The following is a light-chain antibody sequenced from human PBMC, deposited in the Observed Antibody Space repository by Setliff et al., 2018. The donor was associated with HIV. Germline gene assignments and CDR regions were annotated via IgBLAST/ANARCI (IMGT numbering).Light chain of an antibody. CDR1: PSDVGGFTL. CDR3: FSYTNTDTFV. CDR2: DVS. Sequence: QSALSQPASVSGSPGQSITISCTGTPSDVGGFTLVSWYQKYPDRVPKLIIYDVSKRPPRVSDRFSGSKSANTASLTISGLQAEDEADYFCFSYTNTDTFVFGTGTKGTVL. V-gene: IGLV2-23*02. J-gene: IGLJ1*01.